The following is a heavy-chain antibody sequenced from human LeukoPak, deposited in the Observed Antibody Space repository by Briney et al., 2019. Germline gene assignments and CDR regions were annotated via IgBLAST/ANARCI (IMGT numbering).Heavy chain of an antibody. V-gene: IGHV3-49*04. J-gene: IGHJ5*02. CDR1: GFTFGDYA. CDR3: TRVYYYDSSGSSRFDP. CDR2: IRSKAYGGTT. Sequence: PGGSLRLSCTASGFTFGDYAMSWVRQAPGKGLEWVGFIRSKAYGGTTEYAASVKGRFTISRDDSKSIAYLQMNSLKTEDTAVYYCTRVYYYDSSGSSRFDPWGQGTLVTVSS. D-gene: IGHD3-22*01.